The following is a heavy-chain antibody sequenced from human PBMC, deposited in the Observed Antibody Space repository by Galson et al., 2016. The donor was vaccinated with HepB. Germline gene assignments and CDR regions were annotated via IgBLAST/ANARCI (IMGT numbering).Heavy chain of an antibody. V-gene: IGHV3-9*01. CDR1: GFTVNDHA. Sequence: SLRLSCAGSGFTVNDHAMHWVRQAPGKGLEWVSGINWNSDRIGYADSVKGRFTISRDNAKNSLYLLMNSLRAEDTAVYYCARDRVLWFGEDYFGLDVWGQGTTVTVPS. D-gene: IGHD3-10*01. CDR2: INWNSDRI. CDR3: ARDRVLWFGEDYFGLDV. J-gene: IGHJ6*02.